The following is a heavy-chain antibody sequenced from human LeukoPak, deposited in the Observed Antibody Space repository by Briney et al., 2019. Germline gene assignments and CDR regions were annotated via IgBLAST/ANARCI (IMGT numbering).Heavy chain of an antibody. Sequence: PGGSLRLSCAASGFTFRSCEMNWVRQAPGKGLEWVSYISHSGSTLYYADPVKGRFTISRDNAKNSLYLQMDSLRAEDTAVYYCVADGYNQDPDYWGQGTLVTASS. CDR1: GFTFRSCE. J-gene: IGHJ4*02. CDR3: VADGYNQDPDY. D-gene: IGHD5-24*01. CDR2: ISHSGSTL. V-gene: IGHV3-48*03.